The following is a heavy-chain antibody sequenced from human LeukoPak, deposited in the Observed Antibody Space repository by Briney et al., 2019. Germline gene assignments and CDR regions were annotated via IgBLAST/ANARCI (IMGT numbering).Heavy chain of an antibody. V-gene: IGHV4-34*01. CDR1: GGSFSGYY. D-gene: IGHD6-19*01. Sequence: SETLSLTCAVYGGSFSGYYWSWIRQPPGKGLEWIGEINHSGSTNYNPSLKSRVTISVDTSKNQFSLKLGSVTAADTAVYYCARGHYSSTLDYWGQGTLVTVSS. J-gene: IGHJ4*02. CDR3: ARGHYSSTLDY. CDR2: INHSGST.